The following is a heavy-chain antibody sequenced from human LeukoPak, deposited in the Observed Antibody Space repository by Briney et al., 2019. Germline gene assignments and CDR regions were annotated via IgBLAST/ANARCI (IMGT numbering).Heavy chain of an antibody. CDR2: IHFDGTTK. Sequence: GGSLRLSCAASGSTFSNYGMHWVRQAPGKGLEWVAFIHFDGTTKFYADSVKGRFTISRDSSKNTLYLQMNSLRAEDTAVYYCAAGEYYYDSSGYYLNYWGQGALVTVSS. D-gene: IGHD3-22*01. CDR3: AAGEYYYDSSGYYLNY. V-gene: IGHV3-30*02. CDR1: GSTFSNYG. J-gene: IGHJ4*02.